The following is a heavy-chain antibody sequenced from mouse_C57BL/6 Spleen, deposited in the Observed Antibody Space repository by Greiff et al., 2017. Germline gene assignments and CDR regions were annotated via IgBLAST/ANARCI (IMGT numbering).Heavy chain of an antibody. D-gene: IGHD1-1*01. J-gene: IGHJ2*01. CDR2: IYPRSGNT. CDR3: ARNLDYGSSYGFDY. Sequence: QVQLQQSGAELARPGASVKLSCKASGYTFTSYGISWVKQRTGQGLEWIGEIYPRSGNTYYNQKFKGKATLTADKSSSTAYMELRSLTSEDSAVXFCARNLDYGSSYGFDYWGQGTTLTVSS. V-gene: IGHV1-81*01. CDR1: GYTFTSYG.